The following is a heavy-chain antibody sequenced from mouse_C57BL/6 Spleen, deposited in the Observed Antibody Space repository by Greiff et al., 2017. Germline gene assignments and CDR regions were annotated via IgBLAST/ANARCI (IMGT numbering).Heavy chain of an antibody. CDR2: IFPGSGST. V-gene: IGHV1-75*01. J-gene: IGHJ1*03. CDR1: GYTFTDYY. Sequence: QVQLKESGPELVKPGASVKISCKASGYTFTDYYINWVKQRPGQGLEWIGWIFPGSGSTYYNEKFKGKATLTVDKSSSTAYMLLSSLTSEDSAVYFCARDYYGKGHFDVWGTGTTVTVSS. D-gene: IGHD1-1*01. CDR3: ARDYYGKGHFDV.